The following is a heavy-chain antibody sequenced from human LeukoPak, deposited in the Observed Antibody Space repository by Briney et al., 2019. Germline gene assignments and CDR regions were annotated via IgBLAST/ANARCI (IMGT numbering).Heavy chain of an antibody. CDR3: ASLPPHYYGSGSYYLGESLD. V-gene: IGHV3-30*04. CDR1: GFTFSSYA. Sequence: PGGSLRLSCAASGFTFSSYAMHWVRQAPGKGLEWVAVISYDGSNKYYADSVKGRFTISRDNSKNTLYLQMNSLRAEDTAVYYCASLPPHYYGSGSYYLGESLDWGQGTLVTVSS. J-gene: IGHJ4*02. CDR2: ISYDGSNK. D-gene: IGHD3-10*01.